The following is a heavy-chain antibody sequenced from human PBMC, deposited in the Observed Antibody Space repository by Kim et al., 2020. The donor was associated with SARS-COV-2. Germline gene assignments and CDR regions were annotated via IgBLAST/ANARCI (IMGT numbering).Heavy chain of an antibody. Sequence: GGSLRLSCAASGFTFSSYGMHWVRQAPGKGLEWVAVIWYDGSNKYYADSVKGRFTISRDNSKNTLYLQMNSLRAEDTAVYYCARDSGMYSYGSNWFDPWGQGTLVTVSS. D-gene: IGHD5-18*01. V-gene: IGHV3-33*01. CDR3: ARDSGMYSYGSNWFDP. J-gene: IGHJ5*02. CDR2: IWYDGSNK. CDR1: GFTFSSYG.